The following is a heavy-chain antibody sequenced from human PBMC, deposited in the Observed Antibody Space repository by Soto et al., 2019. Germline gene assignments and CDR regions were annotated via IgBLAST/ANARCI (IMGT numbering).Heavy chain of an antibody. Sequence: GGSLRLSCAASGFTVSSNYMSWVRQAPGKGLEWVSVIYSGGSTYYADSVKGRFTISRDNSKNTLYLQMNSLRAEDTAVYYCARYEYSSSSFAFDIWGQGTMVTVSS. CDR1: GFTVSSNY. J-gene: IGHJ3*02. V-gene: IGHV3-53*01. D-gene: IGHD6-6*01. CDR2: IYSGGST. CDR3: ARYEYSSSSFAFDI.